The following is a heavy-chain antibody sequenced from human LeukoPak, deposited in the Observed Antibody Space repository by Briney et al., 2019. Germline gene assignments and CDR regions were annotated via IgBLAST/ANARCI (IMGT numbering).Heavy chain of an antibody. CDR1: GYTFAGYY. Sequence: GASVKVSCKASGYTFAGYYMHWVRQAPGQGLEWMGWINPNSGGTNYAQKFQGRVTMTRDTSISTAYMELSRLRSDDTAVYYCARGSFSYCSSTSCHRGFDYWGQGTLVTVSS. V-gene: IGHV1-2*02. CDR2: INPNSGGT. J-gene: IGHJ4*02. CDR3: ARGSFSYCSSTSCHRGFDY. D-gene: IGHD2-2*02.